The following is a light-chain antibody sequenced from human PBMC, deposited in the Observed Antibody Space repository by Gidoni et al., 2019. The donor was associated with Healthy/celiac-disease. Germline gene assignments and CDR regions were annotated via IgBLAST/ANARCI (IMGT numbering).Light chain of an antibody. CDR1: KLGDKY. V-gene: IGLV3-1*01. CDR3: QAWDSSTVV. Sequence: YELTQPLSVPVSPGQTASITCSGDKLGDKYACWYQQKPGQSPVLVIYQDSKRPSGIPERFSGSNSGNTATLTISGTQAMDEADYYCQAWDSSTVVFGGGTKLTVL. CDR2: QDS. J-gene: IGLJ2*01.